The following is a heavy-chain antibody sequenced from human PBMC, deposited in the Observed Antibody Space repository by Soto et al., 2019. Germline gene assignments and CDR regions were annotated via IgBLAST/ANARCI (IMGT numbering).Heavy chain of an antibody. V-gene: IGHV4-4*07. Sequence: EPLSLTCTVSGASISGFYWSWIRKSTGKGLEWIGRIYATGTTDYNPSLKSRVMMSVDTSKKQFSLKLTSVTAADTAVYYCVRDGTKTLRDWFDPWGQGISVTVSS. J-gene: IGHJ5*02. CDR1: GASISGFY. CDR2: IYATGTT. CDR3: VRDGTKTLRDWFDP. D-gene: IGHD1-1*01.